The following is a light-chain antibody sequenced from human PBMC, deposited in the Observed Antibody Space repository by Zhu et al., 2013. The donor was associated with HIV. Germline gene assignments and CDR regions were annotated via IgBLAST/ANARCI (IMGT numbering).Light chain of an antibody. J-gene: IGKJ4*01. CDR2: AAS. CDR3: QKYNSALLT. Sequence: DIQLTQSPSFLSASVGDRVTITCRASHDIGRYLAWYQQKPGKAPSLFIYAASTLETGVPSRFSGSGSGTDFTLTISSLQAEDVATYYCQKYNSALLTFGGGTKVEIK. V-gene: IGKV1-9*01. CDR1: HDIGRY.